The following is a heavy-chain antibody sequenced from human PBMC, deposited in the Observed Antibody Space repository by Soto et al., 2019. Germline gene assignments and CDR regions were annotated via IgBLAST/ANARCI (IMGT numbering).Heavy chain of an antibody. CDR3: AKDRTGCAFDI. Sequence: QVQLVESGGGVVQPGRSLRLSCAASGFTFSSYGMHWVRQAPGKGLEWVAVISDDGSNKYYADSVKGRFTISRDNSKNTLYLQMNSLRAEDTAVYYCAKDRTGCAFDIWGQGTMVTVSS. D-gene: IGHD6-19*01. V-gene: IGHV3-30*18. CDR2: ISDDGSNK. CDR1: GFTFSSYG. J-gene: IGHJ3*02.